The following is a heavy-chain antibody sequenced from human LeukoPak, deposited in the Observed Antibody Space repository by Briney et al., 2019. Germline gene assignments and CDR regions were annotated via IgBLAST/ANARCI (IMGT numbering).Heavy chain of an antibody. CDR1: GGSTSDYY. CDR3: ARGGYSYADFDY. D-gene: IGHD5-18*01. CDR2: IYYSGST. J-gene: IGHJ4*02. Sequence: SETLSLTCTVSGGSTSDYYWSWIRQPPGKGLEWIGYIYYSGSTNYNPSLKSRVTISVDTSKNQFSLTLSSVTAADTAVYYCARGGYSYADFDYWGQGTLVTVSS. V-gene: IGHV4-59*01.